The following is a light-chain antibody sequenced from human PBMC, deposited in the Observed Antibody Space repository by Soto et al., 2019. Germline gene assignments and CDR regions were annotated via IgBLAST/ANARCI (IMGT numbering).Light chain of an antibody. CDR2: EVS. V-gene: IGLV2-18*01. J-gene: IGLJ1*01. Sequence: VLTQPPSVSGSPGQSVTISCTGTSSDVGSYNRVSWYQQPPGTAPKLMIYEVSYRPSGVPDRFSGSKSGNTASLTISGLQAEDEADYYCSLFTSSTTYVFGTGTKVTVL. CDR3: SLFTSSTTYV. CDR1: SSDVGSYNR.